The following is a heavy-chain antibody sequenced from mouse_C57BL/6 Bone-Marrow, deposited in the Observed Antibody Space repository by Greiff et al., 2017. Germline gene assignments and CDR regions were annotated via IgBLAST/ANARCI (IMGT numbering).Heavy chain of an antibody. CDR1: GYTFTDYY. V-gene: IGHV1-19*01. Sequence: EVQLQQSGPVLVKPGASVKMSCKASGYTFTDYYMNWVKQSHGKSLERIGVINPYTGGTSYNQKFKGKATLTVDKSSSTAYMELNSLTSEDSAVYYCAYYGNYEGAMDYWGQGTSVTVSS. CDR2: INPYTGGT. D-gene: IGHD2-1*01. J-gene: IGHJ4*01. CDR3: AYYGNYEGAMDY.